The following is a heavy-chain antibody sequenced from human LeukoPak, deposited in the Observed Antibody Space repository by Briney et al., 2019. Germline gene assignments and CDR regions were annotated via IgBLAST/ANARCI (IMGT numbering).Heavy chain of an antibody. V-gene: IGHV3-7*01. D-gene: IGHD1-1*01. J-gene: IGHJ4*02. CDR1: GFTFNSYS. CDR2: IKHDGNEK. Sequence: TGGSLRLSCTASGFTFNSYSMTWVRQAPGKGLEWVANIKHDGNEKYYVDSVRGRVTISRVNAKNSLYLQMNTLRAEDTAVYFCARHNYYHFDYWGQGTLVTASS. CDR3: ARHNYYHFDY.